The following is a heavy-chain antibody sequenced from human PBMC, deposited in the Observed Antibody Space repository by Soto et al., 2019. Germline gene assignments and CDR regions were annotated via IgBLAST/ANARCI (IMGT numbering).Heavy chain of an antibody. J-gene: IGHJ6*02. Sequence: QVQLQESGPGLVKPSQTLSLTCNVSGGSISRAGYYWTWIRHHPGRGLEWVGSMFYSGNTFYAPSLKSRVAMTLYTSKNLCPLKLSSVTAADTAVYFCARLRGPTIRGYYYFGIDVWGQGTMVIVSS. CDR2: MFYSGNT. V-gene: IGHV4-31*02. CDR3: ARLRGPTIRGYYYFGIDV. D-gene: IGHD3-10*01. CDR1: GGSISRAGYY.